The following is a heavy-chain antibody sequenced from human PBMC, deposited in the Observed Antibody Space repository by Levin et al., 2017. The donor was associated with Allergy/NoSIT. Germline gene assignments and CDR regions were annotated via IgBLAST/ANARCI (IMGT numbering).Heavy chain of an antibody. V-gene: IGHV3-13*04. CDR3: ARGRDCSGGTCYAGAFDI. D-gene: IGHD2-15*01. CDR1: GFTFSDYD. Sequence: GESLKISCAGSGFTFSDYDMHWVRQAPGKGLEWVSAIYTAGDTYYSGSVKGRFTVSRDNAKNSLYLQMHDLRAGDTALYYCARGRDCSGGTCYAGAFDIWGQGTMVTVAS. J-gene: IGHJ3*02. CDR2: IYTAGDT.